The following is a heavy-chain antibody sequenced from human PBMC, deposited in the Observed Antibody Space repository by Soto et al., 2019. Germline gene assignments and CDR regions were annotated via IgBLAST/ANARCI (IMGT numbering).Heavy chain of an antibody. D-gene: IGHD2-21*02. CDR3: ARPTLRYCGGDCYRAFDI. J-gene: IGHJ3*02. CDR2: ISAYNGNT. V-gene: IGHV1-18*01. Sequence: ASVKVSCKSSGYTFTSYGISWVRQAPGQGLEWMGWISAYNGNTNYAQKLQGRVTMTTDTSTSTAYMELRSLRSDDTAVYYCARPTLRYCGGDCYRAFDIWGQGTMVTVSS. CDR1: GYTFTSYG.